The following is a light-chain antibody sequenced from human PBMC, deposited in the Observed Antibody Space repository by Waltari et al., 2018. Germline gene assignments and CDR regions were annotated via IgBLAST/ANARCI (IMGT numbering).Light chain of an antibody. CDR1: SSNIGSNY. CDR2: SND. Sequence: QSVLTQPPSASGTPGQRVTISCSGSSSNIGSNYVNWYQQFPGTAPKVLIYSNDQRPSGVPDRFSCPKSGTSASLAISGLQSEDEADYYCGTWDDSLKGWVFGGGTKLTVL. V-gene: IGLV1-44*01. J-gene: IGLJ3*02. CDR3: GTWDDSLKGWV.